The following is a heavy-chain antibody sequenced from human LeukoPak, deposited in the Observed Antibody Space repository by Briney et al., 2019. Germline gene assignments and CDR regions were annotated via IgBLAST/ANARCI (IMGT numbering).Heavy chain of an antibody. J-gene: IGHJ6*02. V-gene: IGHV1-8*02. D-gene: IGHD6-19*01. CDR2: MNPNSGNT. CDR3: ARIAVAANRGDYYYYYGMDV. CDR1: GYTFTSYG. Sequence: ASVKVSCKASGYTFTSYGISWVRQAPGQGLEWMGWMNPNSGNTGYAQKFQGRVTMTRNTSISTAYMELSSLRSEDTAVYYCARIAVAANRGDYYYYYGMDVWGQGTTVTVSS.